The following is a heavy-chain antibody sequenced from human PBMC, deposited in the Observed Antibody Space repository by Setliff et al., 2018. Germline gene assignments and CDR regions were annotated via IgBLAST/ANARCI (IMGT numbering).Heavy chain of an antibody. D-gene: IGHD5-18*01. Sequence: GESLKISCQGLGYDFFGYWIAWVRQVPGKGPEWVGLIYPGDSDTRYSPSFQGQVTISVDRSRVTAYLQWSSLRASDTAMYYCARLGYSDAFDIWGQGTMVTVSS. V-gene: IGHV5-51*01. J-gene: IGHJ3*02. CDR2: IYPGDSDT. CDR1: GYDFFGYW. CDR3: ARLGYSDAFDI.